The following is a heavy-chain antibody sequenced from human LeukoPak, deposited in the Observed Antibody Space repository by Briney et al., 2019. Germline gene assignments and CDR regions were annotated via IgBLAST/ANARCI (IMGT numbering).Heavy chain of an antibody. V-gene: IGHV3-23*01. CDR2: IGGSSDFT. CDR3: AKADRGWGVITKD. Sequence: GGSLRLSCAASGFTFTTYAMSWVRQAPGKGLEWVSAIGGSSDFTYYAEYVKGRFTISRDNSKKTLYLQMNSLRAEGTAVYYCAKADRGWGVITKDWGQGTLVTVSS. CDR1: GFTFTTYA. J-gene: IGHJ4*02. D-gene: IGHD3-10*01.